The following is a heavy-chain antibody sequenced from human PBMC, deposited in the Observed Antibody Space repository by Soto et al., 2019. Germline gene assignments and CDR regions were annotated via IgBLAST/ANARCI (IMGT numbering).Heavy chain of an antibody. V-gene: IGHV3-74*01. CDR2: IDNYGSSS. Sequence: EVQVVESGGGLVQPGGSLRLSCAASGFTFSRYWMHWVRQVPGRGLVWVSSIDNYGSSSIYADSVEGRFTISRDNAKNTLYLQMNSLRAEDTAVYYCARGGWYHGFDIWGQGTLVTVSS. D-gene: IGHD6-19*01. CDR3: ARGGWYHGFDI. J-gene: IGHJ3*02. CDR1: GFTFSRYW.